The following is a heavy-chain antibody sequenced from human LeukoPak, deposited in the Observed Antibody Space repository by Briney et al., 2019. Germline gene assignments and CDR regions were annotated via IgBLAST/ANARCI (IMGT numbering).Heavy chain of an antibody. V-gene: IGHV3-23*01. J-gene: IGHJ6*03. Sequence: GGSLRLSCAASGFTFSTYAMTWVRQAPGKGLEWVSLISGTGGSTYYADSVKGRFTISRDNSKNTLYLQMNSLRAEDTAVYYCAKDRSYYMDVWGKGTTVTASS. CDR1: GFTFSTYA. CDR3: AKDRSYYMDV. CDR2: ISGTGGST.